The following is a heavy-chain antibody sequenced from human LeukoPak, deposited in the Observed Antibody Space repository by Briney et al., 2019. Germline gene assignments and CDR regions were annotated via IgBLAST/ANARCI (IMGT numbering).Heavy chain of an antibody. Sequence: PSETLSLTCTVSGGSISSYYWSWIRQPPGKGLEWIGYIHYSGSTNYNPSLKSRVTISVDTSKNQFSLKLSSVTAADTAVYYCARLRSGSGWYAYWGQGTLVTVSS. CDR3: ARLRSGSGWYAY. D-gene: IGHD6-19*01. J-gene: IGHJ4*02. CDR2: IHYSGST. CDR1: GGSISSYY. V-gene: IGHV4-59*08.